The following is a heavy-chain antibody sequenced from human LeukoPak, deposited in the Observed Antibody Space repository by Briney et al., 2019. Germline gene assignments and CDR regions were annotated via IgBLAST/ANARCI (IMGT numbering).Heavy chain of an antibody. D-gene: IGHD3-9*01. J-gene: IGHJ6*03. CDR2: ISSDGVEK. CDR1: GFTFSNYG. CDR3: AREGHYDILTGCSPLEYYFYYMDV. Sequence: GRSLRLSCEASGFTFSNYGIHWVRQTPGKGLEWVAAISSDGVEKHYADSVKGRFTISRDNSKSTVYLQMNSLRAEDTALYYCAREGHYDILTGCSPLEYYFYYMDVWGKGTTVTVSS. V-gene: IGHV3-30*04.